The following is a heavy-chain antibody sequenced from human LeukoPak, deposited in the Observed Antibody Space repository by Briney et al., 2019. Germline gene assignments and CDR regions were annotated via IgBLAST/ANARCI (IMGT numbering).Heavy chain of an antibody. V-gene: IGHV4-38-2*02. CDR2: IYHSGST. Sequence: SETLSLTCTVSHYSISSGYYWSWIRQPPGKGLEWIGYIYHSGSTYYNPSLKSRVTISVDTSKNQFSLKLSSVTAADTAVYYCARVGREGYFDYWGQGTLVTVSS. CDR3: ARVGREGYFDY. CDR1: HYSISSGYY. J-gene: IGHJ4*02.